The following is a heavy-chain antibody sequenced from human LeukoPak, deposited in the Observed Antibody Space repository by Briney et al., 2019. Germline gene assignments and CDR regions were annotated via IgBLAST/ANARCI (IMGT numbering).Heavy chain of an antibody. J-gene: IGHJ4*02. D-gene: IGHD1-7*01. CDR3: ARGRFPSITGTTSPFDY. CDR2: ISSSSSYI. V-gene: IGHV3-21*01. Sequence: PGGSLRLSCAASGFTFSSYSMNWVRQAPGKGLGWVSSISSSSSYIYYADSVKGRFTISRDNAKNSLYLQMNSLRAEDTAVYYCARGRFPSITGTTSPFDYWGQGTLVTVSS. CDR1: GFTFSSYS.